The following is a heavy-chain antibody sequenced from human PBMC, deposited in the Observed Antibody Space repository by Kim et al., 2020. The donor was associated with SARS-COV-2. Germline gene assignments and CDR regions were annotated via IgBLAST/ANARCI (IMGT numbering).Heavy chain of an antibody. CDR1: GLRISGYW. CDR3: VSDRTLWA. J-gene: IGHJ1*01. Sequence: GGSLRLSCAASGLRISGYWMHWVRQAPGKGLEWVSRTEMDGNVAYYADSVKGRFTISRDNAKNTVYLQMNSLRVDDTAVYYCVSDRTLWAWGQGSRATVS. CDR2: TEMDGNVA. V-gene: IGHV3-74*01. D-gene: IGHD1-26*01.